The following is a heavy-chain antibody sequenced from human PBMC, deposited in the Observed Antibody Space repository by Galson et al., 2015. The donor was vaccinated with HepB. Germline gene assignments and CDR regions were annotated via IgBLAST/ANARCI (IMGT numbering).Heavy chain of an antibody. CDR3: ARQSREYSRGWYLGSFNYMDV. J-gene: IGHJ6*03. D-gene: IGHD6-19*01. Sequence: SETLSLTCAVYGASFTDYYWNWIRQPPGKGPEWIGYISDSGNTNYHPSLKSRVTISLDTSKNQFSLRPNSVTAADTAVYYCARQSREYSRGWYLGSFNYMDVWGKWSTVTVSS. CDR1: GASFTDYY. V-gene: IGHV4-59*01. CDR2: ISDSGNT.